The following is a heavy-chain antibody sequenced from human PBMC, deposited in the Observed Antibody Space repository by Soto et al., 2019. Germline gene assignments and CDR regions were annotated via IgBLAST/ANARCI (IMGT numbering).Heavy chain of an antibody. D-gene: IGHD2-15*01. CDR2: IKSKTDGGTT. Sequence: GGSLRLSCAASGFTFSNAWMSWVRQAPGKGLEWVGRIKSKTDGGTTDYAAPVKGRFTISRDDSKNTLYLQMNSLKTEDTAVYYCTTGYCSGGSCHYYHYMDVWGKGTTVTVSS. J-gene: IGHJ6*03. V-gene: IGHV3-15*01. CDR1: GFTFSNAW. CDR3: TTGYCSGGSCHYYHYMDV.